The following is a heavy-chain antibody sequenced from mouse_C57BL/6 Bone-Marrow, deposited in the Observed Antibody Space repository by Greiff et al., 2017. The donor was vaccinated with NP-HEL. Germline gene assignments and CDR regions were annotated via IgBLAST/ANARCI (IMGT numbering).Heavy chain of an antibody. CDR3: ARDPVTTGYAMDY. CDR1: GFTFSSYA. CDR2: ISDGGSYT. J-gene: IGHJ4*01. D-gene: IGHD2-1*01. Sequence: DVLLVESGGGLVKPGGSLKLSCAASGFTFSSYAMSWVRQTPEKRLEWVATISDGGSYTYYPDNVKGRFTISRDNAKTNLYLQMSHLKSEDTAMYYCARDPVTTGYAMDYWGQGTSVTVSS. V-gene: IGHV5-4*01.